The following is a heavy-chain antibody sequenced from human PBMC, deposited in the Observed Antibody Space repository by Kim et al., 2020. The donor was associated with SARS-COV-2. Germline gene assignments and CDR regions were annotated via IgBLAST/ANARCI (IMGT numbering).Heavy chain of an antibody. CDR1: GFIVSSKY. V-gene: IGHV3-53*01. CDR2: LYSGATT. CDR3: VLTNLDCTSPSCQKYFDY. D-gene: IGHD2-2*01. Sequence: GGSLRLSRAASGFIVSSKYMSWVRQAPGKGLEWVSVLYSGATTYYADSVKGRFTISRDDSKNTLYLQMNSLRAEDTAVYYCVLTNLDCTSPSCQKYFDYWGQGTLVTVSS. J-gene: IGHJ4*02.